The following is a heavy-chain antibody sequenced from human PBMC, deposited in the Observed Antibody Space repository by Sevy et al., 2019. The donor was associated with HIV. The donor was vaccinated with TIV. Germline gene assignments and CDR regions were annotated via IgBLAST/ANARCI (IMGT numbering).Heavy chain of an antibody. J-gene: IGHJ6*02. Sequence: ASVKVSCKASGYTFTGYYMHWVRQAPGQGLEWMGWINPNSGGTNYAQKFQGKVTMTRDTSISTAYMELSRLRSDDTAVHYCARELGGVVVVAAAATRASYGMDVWGQGTTVTVSS. CDR2: INPNSGGT. D-gene: IGHD2-15*01. CDR1: GYTFTGYY. V-gene: IGHV1-2*02. CDR3: ARELGGVVVVAAAATRASYGMDV.